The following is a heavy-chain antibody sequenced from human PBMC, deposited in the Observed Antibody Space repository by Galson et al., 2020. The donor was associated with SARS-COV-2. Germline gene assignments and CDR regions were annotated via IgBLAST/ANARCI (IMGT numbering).Heavy chain of an antibody. CDR2: INASGGNI. D-gene: IGHD6-25*01. V-gene: IGHV1-46*01. Sequence: ASVKVSCKASGYTFTTDTDYLHWVRQAPGQGLEWMGLINASGGNILYTQKLQGRVTMTSDTPTSTVHRELSSLRSDDTAVYYCARGAATGPSFDYWGQGTLLTVSS. J-gene: IGHJ4*02. CDR1: GYTFTTDTDY. CDR3: ARGAATGPSFDY.